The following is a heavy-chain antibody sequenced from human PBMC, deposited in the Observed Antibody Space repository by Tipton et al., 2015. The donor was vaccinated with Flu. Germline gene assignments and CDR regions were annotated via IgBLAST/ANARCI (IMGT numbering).Heavy chain of an antibody. J-gene: IGHJ4*02. V-gene: IGHV4-39*01. Sequence: GLVKPSETPSLTCTVSSGSIRSTNYFCAWIRQPPGKGLELIGSIFPSGTTYYNPSLKSRVTISADTSKSQFSLKLRSVTAADTAVYYCARLSYYDVDLKNFYFDYWGQGALVTVSS. CDR3: ARLSYYDVDLKNFYFDY. CDR1: SGSIRSTNYF. D-gene: IGHD3-10*02. CDR2: IFPSGTT.